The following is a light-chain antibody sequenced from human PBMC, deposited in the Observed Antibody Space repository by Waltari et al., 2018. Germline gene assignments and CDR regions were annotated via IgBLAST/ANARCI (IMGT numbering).Light chain of an antibody. V-gene: IGLV3-19*01. CDR1: SLRIYY. CDR2: DKN. J-gene: IGLJ3*02. Sequence: TQDPAVSVAMGQTVRITCQGDSLRIYYASWYRQRPGQAPIHVMYDKNNRPSGIPDRFSGSSSDNTASLTITGAQAEDEAYYYCHSRDASGVGGTFGGGTKLTVL. CDR3: HSRDASGVGGT.